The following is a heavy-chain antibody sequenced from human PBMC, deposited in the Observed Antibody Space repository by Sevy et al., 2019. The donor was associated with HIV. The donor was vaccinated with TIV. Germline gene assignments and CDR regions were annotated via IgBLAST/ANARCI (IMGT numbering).Heavy chain of an antibody. CDR1: GFTFSSYW. D-gene: IGHD2-2*01. V-gene: IGHV3-7*03. J-gene: IGHJ6*02. CDR2: IKRDGTEK. Sequence: GGSLRLSCAASGFTFSSYWMSCVRQAPGKGLEWVAHIKRDGTEKYYVDSVKGRFTISRDNAKNSLYLQMNSLRAEDTAVYYCARDCSSSSCLWGMDVWGQGTTVTVSS. CDR3: ARDCSSSSCLWGMDV.